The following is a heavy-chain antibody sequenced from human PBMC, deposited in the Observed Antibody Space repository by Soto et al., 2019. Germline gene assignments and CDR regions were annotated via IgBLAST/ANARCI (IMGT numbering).Heavy chain of an antibody. CDR1: GYTFTSYG. CDR3: ARASGSSYWFDP. D-gene: IGHD1-26*01. Sequence: QVQLVQSVAEVKKPGASVKVSCKASGYTFTSYGISWVRQAPGQGLEGMGWIRADNGNTNYAQKLQDRVTMTTDRSTSTAYMELRSLRSDDTAVYYCARASGSSYWFDPWGQGTLVTVSS. J-gene: IGHJ5*02. CDR2: IRADNGNT. V-gene: IGHV1-18*01.